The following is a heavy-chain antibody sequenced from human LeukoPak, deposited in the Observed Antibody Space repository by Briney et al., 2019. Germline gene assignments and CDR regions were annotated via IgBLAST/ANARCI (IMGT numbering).Heavy chain of an antibody. CDR3: ARVYYYDSSGYYYGYAFDI. CDR2: IYHSGST. J-gene: IGHJ3*02. D-gene: IGHD3-22*01. V-gene: IGHV4-30-2*01. CDR1: GGSISSGGYS. Sequence: SETLSLTCAVSGGSISSGGYSWSWIRQPPGKGLEWIGYIYHSGSTYYNPSLKSRVTISVDRSKNQFSLKLSSVTAADTAVYYCARVYYYDSSGYYYGYAFDIWGQGTMVPVSS.